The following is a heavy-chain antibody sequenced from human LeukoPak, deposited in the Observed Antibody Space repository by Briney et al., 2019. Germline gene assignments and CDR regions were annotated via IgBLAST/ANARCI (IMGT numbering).Heavy chain of an antibody. CDR3: AKSLLTTAAGTGRAFDI. CDR1: TFSFSRYP. J-gene: IGHJ3*02. V-gene: IGHV3-23*01. Sequence: GSLRLSCAASTFSFSRYPMGWVRQAPGKGLEWVSGISAGGDGTYHADPVKGRFTISRDNSKNTLFLQMNNLRAEDTAKYYCAKSLLTTAAGTGRAFDIWGQGTIVTVSS. D-gene: IGHD2/OR15-2a*01. CDR2: ISAGGDGT.